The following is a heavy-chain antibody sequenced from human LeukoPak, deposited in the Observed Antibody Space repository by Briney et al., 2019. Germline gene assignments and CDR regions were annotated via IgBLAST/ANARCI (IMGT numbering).Heavy chain of an antibody. CDR3: VRIPNSANFPNWFDP. CDR1: GFTFSSYN. V-gene: IGHV3-21*01. CDR2: ISGSSAYI. J-gene: IGHJ5*02. D-gene: IGHD2/OR15-2a*01. Sequence: GGSLRLSCAASGFTFSSYNMNWVRQAPEKGLEWISSISGSSAYIYYADSVKGRFTISRDNARNSLYLQMNSLRADDTAVYYCVRIPNSANFPNWFDPWGQGTLVTVSS.